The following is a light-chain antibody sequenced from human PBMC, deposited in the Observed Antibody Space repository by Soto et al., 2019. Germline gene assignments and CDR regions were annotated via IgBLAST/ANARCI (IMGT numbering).Light chain of an antibody. V-gene: IGKV1-6*01. Sequence: AIQLTQSPSSLSASVGDRVTIACRASQAIRYDLGWYQQKPGKAPKLLIYAASSLQSEVPSRFSGSGSGRDFTLSISSLQAEDFATDSCRQDYTFPWAFGQATKVDLK. J-gene: IGKJ1*01. CDR1: QAIRYD. CDR3: RQDYTFPWA. CDR2: AAS.